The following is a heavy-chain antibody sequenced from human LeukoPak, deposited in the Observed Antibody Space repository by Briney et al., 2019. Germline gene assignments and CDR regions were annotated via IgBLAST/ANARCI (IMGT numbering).Heavy chain of an antibody. CDR1: GGPISSYH. Sequence: SDTLSLTRSVSGGPISSYHWLCLRQPRGKGLEWIGRIYNSGSPNYNPSLKSRVHMSVDPSQNHFSVAQSSVTGAGPALYYCARDSRPRILYWRSNNWFDPWGQGTLVTVSS. V-gene: IGHV4-4*07. CDR3: ARDSRPRILYWRSNNWFDP. CDR2: IYNSGSP. D-gene: IGHD2-8*02. J-gene: IGHJ5*02.